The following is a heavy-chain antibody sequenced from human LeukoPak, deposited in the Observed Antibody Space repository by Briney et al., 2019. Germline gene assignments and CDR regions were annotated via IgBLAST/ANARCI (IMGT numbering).Heavy chain of an antibody. CDR3: ARGPHPIFGVVVDYFFDY. D-gene: IGHD3-3*01. V-gene: IGHV4-30-2*01. CDR2: IYHSGST. J-gene: IGHJ4*02. Sequence: SETLSLTCTVSGGSISSGGYYWSWIRQPPGKGLEWIGYIYHSGSTYYNPSLKSRVTISVDRSKNQFSLKLSSVTAADTAVYYCARGPHPIFGVVVDYFFDYWGQGTLVTVSS. CDR1: GGSISSGGYY.